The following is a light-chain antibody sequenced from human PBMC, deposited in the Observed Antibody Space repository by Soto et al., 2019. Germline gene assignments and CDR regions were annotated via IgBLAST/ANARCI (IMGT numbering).Light chain of an antibody. V-gene: IGLV2-14*01. CDR2: EVS. CDR1: SSVVGGYNY. J-gene: IGLJ1*01. Sequence: QSALTQPASVSGSPGQSITISCTGTSSVVGGYNYVSWYQQHPGKAPKLMIYEVSNRPSGVSNRSSGSKSGNTASLTISGLQAEDEADYYCSSYTSSSTPYVFGTGTKLTVL. CDR3: SSYTSSSTPYV.